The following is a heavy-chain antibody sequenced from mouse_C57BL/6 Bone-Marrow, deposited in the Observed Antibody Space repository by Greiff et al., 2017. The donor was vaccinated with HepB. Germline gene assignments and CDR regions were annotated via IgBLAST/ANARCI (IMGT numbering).Heavy chain of an antibody. CDR1: GFSLTSYA. J-gene: IGHJ1*03. CDR3: ARNLADYYGSSYYWYFDG. D-gene: IGHD1-1*01. CDR2: IWTGGGT. V-gene: IGHV2-9-1*01. Sequence: QVQLKQSGPGLVAPSQSLSITCTVSGFSLTSYAISWVRQPPGKGLEWLGVIWTGGGTNYNSALKSRLSISKDNSKSQVFLKMNSLQTDDTARYYCARNLADYYGSSYYWYFDGWGTGTTVTVSS.